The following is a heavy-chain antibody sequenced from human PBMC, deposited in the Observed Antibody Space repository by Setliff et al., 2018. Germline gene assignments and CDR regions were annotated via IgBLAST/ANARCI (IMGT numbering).Heavy chain of an antibody. D-gene: IGHD3-22*01. J-gene: IGHJ4*02. CDR2: IYYNGNT. V-gene: IGHV4-39*01. CDR1: GDSISSGTYF. CDR3: ARGHPPSDSSGYYYAY. Sequence: SETLSLTCNVSGDSISSGTYFWAWIRQPPGKGLEWIGRIYYNGNTYYNRSLKSRVTISVDTSKNQFSLKLSSVTAADTAVYYCARGHPPSDSSGYYYAYWGQGTLVTVSS.